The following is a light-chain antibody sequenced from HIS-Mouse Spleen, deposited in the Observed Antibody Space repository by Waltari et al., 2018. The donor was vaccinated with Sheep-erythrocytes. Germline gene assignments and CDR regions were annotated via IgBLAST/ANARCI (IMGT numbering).Light chain of an antibody. CDR1: SSDVGGYNY. J-gene: IGLJ1*01. CDR3: CSYAGSYNHV. Sequence: QSALTQPRSVSGSPGQSVTISCTGPSSDVGGYNYLSGYQQHPGKAPKLMIYDVSKRPSGVPDRFSGSKSGNTASLTISGLQAEDEADYYCCSYAGSYNHVFATGTKVTVL. V-gene: IGLV2-11*01. CDR2: DVS.